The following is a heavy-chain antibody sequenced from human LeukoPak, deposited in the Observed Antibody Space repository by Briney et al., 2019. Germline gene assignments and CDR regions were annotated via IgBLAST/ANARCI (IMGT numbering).Heavy chain of an antibody. Sequence: PSETLSLTCTVSGGSISSYYWSWIRQPPGKGLEWIGYIYYSGSTNYNPSLKSRVTIPVDTSKNQFSLKLSSVTAADTAVYYCARLGLVSGYYFDYWGQGTLVTVSS. D-gene: IGHD3-3*01. V-gene: IGHV4-59*08. J-gene: IGHJ4*02. CDR2: IYYSGST. CDR3: ARLGLVSGYYFDY. CDR1: GGSISSYY.